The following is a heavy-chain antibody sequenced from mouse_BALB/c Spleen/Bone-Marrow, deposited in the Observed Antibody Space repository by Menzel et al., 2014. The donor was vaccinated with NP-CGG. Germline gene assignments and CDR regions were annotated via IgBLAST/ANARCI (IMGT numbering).Heavy chain of an antibody. J-gene: IGHJ4*01. CDR3: ARHYYEYNGVTDY. CDR1: GYTFXSYV. CDR2: IIPSNDDT. D-gene: IGHD2-4*01. Sequence: EVQLQQSGPELVKPGAPVKLSCKASGYTFXSYVMHWVKQKPGQGLEWIGYIIPSNDDTNYNEKFKGKATMTLDKSSNTAYMELSSLSSEDSAVYYCARHYYEYNGVTDYWGQGTSVTVSS. V-gene: IGHV1-14*01.